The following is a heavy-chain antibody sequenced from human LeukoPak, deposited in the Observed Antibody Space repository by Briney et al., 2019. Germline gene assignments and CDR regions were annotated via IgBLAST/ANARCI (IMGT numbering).Heavy chain of an antibody. CDR2: IYYSGST. V-gene: IGHV4-39*01. J-gene: IGHJ4*02. Sequence: SETLSLTCTVSGGSISSSSYYWGWIRQPPGKGLEWIGSIYYSGSTYYNPPLKSRVTISVDTSKSQFSLKLSSVTAADTAVYYCARLVFYVHLPDHWGQGTLVTVSS. CDR1: GGSISSSSYY. CDR3: ARLVFYVHLPDH. D-gene: IGHD3-10*02.